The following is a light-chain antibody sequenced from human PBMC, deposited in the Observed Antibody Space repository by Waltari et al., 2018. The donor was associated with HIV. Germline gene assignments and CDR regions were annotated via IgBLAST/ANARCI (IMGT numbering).Light chain of an antibody. J-gene: IGLJ1*01. CDR3: AAWDDSLRGSYV. Sequence: QSVLTQPPSASGTPGQRVTISCSGSSFNIGRNFVSWYQQLPGTAPKVLIVRDNRRPSGVPDRFSGSKSGASASLAISGLRSEDEADYYCAAWDDSLRGSYVFGPGTKVTVL. CDR1: SFNIGRNF. CDR2: RDN. V-gene: IGLV1-47*01.